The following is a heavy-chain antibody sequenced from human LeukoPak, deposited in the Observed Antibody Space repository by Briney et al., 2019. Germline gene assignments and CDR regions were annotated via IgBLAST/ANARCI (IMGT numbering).Heavy chain of an antibody. V-gene: IGHV4-59*11. CDR3: ARLSGLFDSSGYYYSNWFDP. Sequence: SETLSPTCTVSGGSISNHYWSWIRQPPGKGLEWIGYIYYNGRTNYNPSLKSRVTVSVDTSKNQFSMKLSSVTAADTAVYYCARLSGLFDSSGYYYSNWFDPWGQGTLVTVSS. D-gene: IGHD3-22*01. CDR1: GGSISNHY. CDR2: IYYNGRT. J-gene: IGHJ5*02.